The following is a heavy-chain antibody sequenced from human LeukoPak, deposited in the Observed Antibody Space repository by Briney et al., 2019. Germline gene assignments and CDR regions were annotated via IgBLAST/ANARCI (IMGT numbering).Heavy chain of an antibody. CDR1: GYSISSGYY. J-gene: IGHJ6*03. Sequence: PSETLSLTCAVSGYSISSGYYWGWIRQPPGKGLEWIGSIYHSGSTYYNPSLKSRVTISVDTSKNQFSLKLSSVTAADTAAYYCARVGGFGEPGGIAVAGTPHYYYYMDVWGKGTTVTVSS. CDR3: ARVGGFGEPGGIAVAGTPHYYYYMDV. V-gene: IGHV4-38-2*01. CDR2: IYHSGST. D-gene: IGHD6-19*01.